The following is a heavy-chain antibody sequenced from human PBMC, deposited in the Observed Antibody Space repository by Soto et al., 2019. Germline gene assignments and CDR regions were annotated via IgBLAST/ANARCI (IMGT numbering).Heavy chain of an antibody. Sequence: GSGPTLVNPTETLTLTCTVSGFSLTTGEMGVSWIRQPPGKALEWLAHIFSDNERSYSTSLQGRLTISKDTSGSQVVLSMTNVDPVDTATYYCARMNVDSYQFYYAMDVWGQGTTVTVSS. D-gene: IGHD4-17*01. V-gene: IGHV2-26*01. CDR3: ARMNVDSYQFYYAMDV. J-gene: IGHJ6*02. CDR2: IFSDNER. CDR1: GFSLTTGEMG.